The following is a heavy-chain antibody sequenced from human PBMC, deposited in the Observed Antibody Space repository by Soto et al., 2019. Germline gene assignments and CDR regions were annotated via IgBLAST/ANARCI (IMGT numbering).Heavy chain of an antibody. Sequence: EILSLTCTVSGGSIETYYGGSIPQPPGKGLQWIGYIYYSGSTTYSPSLKSRVTISVDRAKNQFSLKLTSVTAADTAVYYCAGLGGYYQAFDYWGQGTLVTVSS. V-gene: IGHV4-59*08. D-gene: IGHD3-22*01. CDR2: IYYSGST. J-gene: IGHJ4*02. CDR1: GGSIETYY. CDR3: AGLGGYYQAFDY.